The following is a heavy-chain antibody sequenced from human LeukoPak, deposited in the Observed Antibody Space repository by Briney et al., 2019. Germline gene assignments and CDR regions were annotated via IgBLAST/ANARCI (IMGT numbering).Heavy chain of an antibody. CDR2: IYTSGST. V-gene: IGHV4-4*07. CDR1: GGSISSYY. Sequence: SETLSLTCTVSGGSISSYYWSWIRRPAGKGLEWIGRIYTSGSTNYNPPLKSRVTMSVDTSKNQFSLKLSSVTAADTAVYYCASHGTRDSSGYYPNDYWGQGTLVTVSS. D-gene: IGHD3-22*01. J-gene: IGHJ4*02. CDR3: ASHGTRDSSGYYPNDY.